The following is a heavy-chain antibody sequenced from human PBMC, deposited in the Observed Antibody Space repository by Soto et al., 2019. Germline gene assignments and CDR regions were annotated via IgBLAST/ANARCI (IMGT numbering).Heavy chain of an antibody. CDR1: GDSISSYY. CDR3: VRDRTQFDP. CDR2: IYYSGST. J-gene: IGHJ5*02. Sequence: PSETLSLTCTVSGDSISSYYWSWIRQPPGKGLEWIGYIYYSGSTNYNPSLKSRVTISVDTSKNQFSLKLSSLTAADTAVYYCVRDRTQFDPWGQGTLVTVSS. V-gene: IGHV4-59*01.